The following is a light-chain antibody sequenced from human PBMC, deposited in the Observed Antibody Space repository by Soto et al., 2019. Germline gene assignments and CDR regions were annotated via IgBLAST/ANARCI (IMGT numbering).Light chain of an antibody. V-gene: IGKV3-20*01. CDR1: QSVSNNY. CDR2: GAS. Sequence: ENVCTLYLGTLSLSPRVKATLSCRASQSVSNNYLAWYQQKPGQAPRLLIYGASSRATGIPDRFSGSGAGTDFTLTISRLEPLDFAVYYFQQYGSSPFTVGQGTRLEI. J-gene: IGKJ5*01. CDR3: QQYGSSPFT.